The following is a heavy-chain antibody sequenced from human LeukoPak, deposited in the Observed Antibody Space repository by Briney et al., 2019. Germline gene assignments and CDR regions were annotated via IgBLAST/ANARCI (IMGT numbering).Heavy chain of an antibody. CDR1: GYTFTSYY. Sequence: ASVKVSCKASGYTFTSYYMHWVRQAPGQGLEWMGIINPSGGSTSYAQKFQGRVTMTRDTSTSTVYMELSSLRSEDTAVYYCARERGYSYGYNYYYGMDVWGQGTTVAVSS. V-gene: IGHV1-46*01. J-gene: IGHJ6*02. CDR3: ARERGYSYGYNYYYGMDV. D-gene: IGHD5-18*01. CDR2: INPSGGST.